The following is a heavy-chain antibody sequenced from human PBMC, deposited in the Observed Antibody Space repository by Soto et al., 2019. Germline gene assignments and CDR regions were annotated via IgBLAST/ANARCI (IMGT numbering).Heavy chain of an antibody. Sequence: PSETLSLTCAVSGGSISSGGYSWSWIRQPPGKGLEWIGYIYHSGSTYYNPSLKSRVTISVYRSKNQLSLKLSSVTAADTAVYYCARSSDTVTPLDYWGQGTLVTVSS. CDR3: ARSSDTVTPLDY. V-gene: IGHV4-30-2*01. CDR1: GGSISSGGYS. CDR2: IYHSGST. D-gene: IGHD4-17*01. J-gene: IGHJ4*01.